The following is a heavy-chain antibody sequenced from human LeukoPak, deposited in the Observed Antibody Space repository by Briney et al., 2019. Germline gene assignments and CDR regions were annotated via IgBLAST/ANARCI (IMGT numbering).Heavy chain of an antibody. CDR2: IDWDDDK. CDR3: ARIQAYGGNSEGYYFNY. J-gene: IGHJ4*02. D-gene: IGHD4-23*01. CDR1: GFSLSTSGMC. Sequence: SGPTPVNPTQTLTVTCTFSGFSLSTSGMCVSWIRQPPGKALEWLALIDWDDDKFYSTSLKTRLTISKGTSKNQVVLTMTNMDPVDTATYYCARIQAYGGNSEGYYFNYWGQGTLVTVSS. V-gene: IGHV2-70*01.